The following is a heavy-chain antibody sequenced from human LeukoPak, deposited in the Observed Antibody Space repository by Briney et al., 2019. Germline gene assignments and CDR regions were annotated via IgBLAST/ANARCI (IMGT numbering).Heavy chain of an antibody. CDR3: ARLGSVYYGSGSYYP. J-gene: IGHJ4*02. Sequence: SETLSLTCTVSGGSISSYYWSWIRQPPGKGLEWIGYIYYSGSTNYNPSLKSRVTISVDMSKNQFSLKLSSVTAADTAVYYCARLGSVYYGSGSYYPWGQGTLVTVSS. D-gene: IGHD3-10*01. V-gene: IGHV4-59*08. CDR2: IYYSGST. CDR1: GGSISSYY.